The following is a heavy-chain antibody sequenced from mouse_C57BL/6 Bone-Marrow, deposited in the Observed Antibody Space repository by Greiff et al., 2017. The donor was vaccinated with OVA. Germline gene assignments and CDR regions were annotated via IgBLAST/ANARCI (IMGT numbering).Heavy chain of an antibody. CDR1: GYSITSDY. D-gene: IGHD2-3*01. J-gene: IGHJ2*01. CDR2: ISYSGST. V-gene: IGHV3-8*01. Sequence: EVNVVESGPGLAKPSQTLSLTCSVTGYSITSDYWNWIRKFPGNKLEYMGYISYSGSTYYNPSLKSRISITRDTSKNQYYLQLNAVTTEETAEDYGARYDGYYVPFDDWGQGTTLTVSS. CDR3: ARYDGYYVPFDD.